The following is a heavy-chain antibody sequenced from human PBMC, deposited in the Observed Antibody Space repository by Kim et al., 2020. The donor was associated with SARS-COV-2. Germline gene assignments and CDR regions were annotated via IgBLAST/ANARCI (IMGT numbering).Heavy chain of an antibody. D-gene: IGHD2-15*01. CDR2: ISSSSDYI. CDR3: ARARWTPNYYFDY. CDR1: GFTFSTNN. V-gene: IGHV3-21*01. Sequence: GGSLRLSCAASGFTFSTNNINWVRQAPGKGLEWVSSISSSSDYIYYADSVKCRFTVSRDNAKNSLYLQMNSLRAEDTAVYYCARARWTPNYYFDYWGQGTLVTVSS. J-gene: IGHJ4*02.